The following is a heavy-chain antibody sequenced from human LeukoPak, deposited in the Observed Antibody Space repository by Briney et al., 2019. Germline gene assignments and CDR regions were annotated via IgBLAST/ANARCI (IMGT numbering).Heavy chain of an antibody. CDR1: GGSFSGYY. CDR3: ARHPLQQWLVRSDYYYYMDV. D-gene: IGHD6-19*01. Sequence: SETLSLTCAVYGGSFSGYYWSWIRQPPGKGLEWIGEINHSGSTNYNPSLKSRVTISVVTSKNQFSLKLSSVTAADTAVYYCARHPLQQWLVRSDYYYYMDVWGKGTTVTISS. CDR2: INHSGST. J-gene: IGHJ6*03. V-gene: IGHV4-34*01.